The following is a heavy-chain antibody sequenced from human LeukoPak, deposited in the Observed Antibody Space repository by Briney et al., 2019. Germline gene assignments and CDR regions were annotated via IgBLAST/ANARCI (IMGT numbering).Heavy chain of an antibody. J-gene: IGHJ6*03. Sequence: GRSLRLSCAASGFTFSSYGMHWVRQAPGKGLEWVAVISYDGSNKYYADSVKGRFTISRDNSKNTLYLQMNSLRAEDTAVYYCAKDRGYSLVMDVWGKGTTVTVSS. CDR3: AKDRGYSLVMDV. D-gene: IGHD6-13*01. V-gene: IGHV3-30*18. CDR2: ISYDGSNK. CDR1: GFTFSSYG.